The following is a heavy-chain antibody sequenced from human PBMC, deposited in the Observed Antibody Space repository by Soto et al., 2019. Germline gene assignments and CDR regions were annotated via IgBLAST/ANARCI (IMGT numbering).Heavy chain of an antibody. CDR3: ARVASMVRGVIKHWFDP. CDR1: GGTFSSYA. CDR2: IIPMYGPA. V-gene: IGHV1-69*01. D-gene: IGHD3-10*01. Sequence: QVPLVQSGAEVKKPGSSVTVSCKASGGTFSSYAIHWVRQAPGQGLEWMGGIIPMYGPAKYAQRFQGRVTITADESTTTVYMELTSLTSQDTAVYYCARVASMVRGVIKHWFDPWGQGTLVIVSS. J-gene: IGHJ5*02.